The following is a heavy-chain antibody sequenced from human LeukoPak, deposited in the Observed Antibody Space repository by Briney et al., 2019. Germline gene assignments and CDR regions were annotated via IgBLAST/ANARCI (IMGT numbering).Heavy chain of an antibody. D-gene: IGHD6-19*01. J-gene: IGHJ5*02. CDR3: ASYSSGWYWFDP. V-gene: IGHV4-39*07. CDR1: GGSISSSSYN. Sequence: SETLSLTCSVSGGSISSSSYNWGWIRQPPGKGLEWIGSIYYSGSTYYNPSLKSRVTISVDTSKNQFSLKLSSVTAADTAVYYCASYSSGWYWFDPWGQGTLVTVSS. CDR2: IYYSGST.